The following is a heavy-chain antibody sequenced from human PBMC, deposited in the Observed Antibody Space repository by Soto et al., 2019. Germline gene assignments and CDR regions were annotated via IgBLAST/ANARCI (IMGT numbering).Heavy chain of an antibody. J-gene: IGHJ4*02. D-gene: IGHD3-22*01. CDR3: AKDLQSPKYYYDSSGHPSDY. Sequence: PGGSLRLSCAASGFTFSSYAMSWVRQAPGKGLEWVSAISGSGGSTYYADSVKGRFTISRDNSKNTLYLQMNSLRAEDTAVYYCAKDLQSPKYYYDSSGHPSDYWGQGTLVTAPQ. V-gene: IGHV3-23*01. CDR1: GFTFSSYA. CDR2: ISGSGGST.